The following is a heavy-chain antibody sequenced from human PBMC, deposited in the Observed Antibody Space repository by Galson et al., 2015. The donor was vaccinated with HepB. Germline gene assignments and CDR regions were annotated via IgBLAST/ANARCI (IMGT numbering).Heavy chain of an antibody. CDR2: IIPIFGTA. V-gene: IGHV1-69*13. J-gene: IGHJ6*02. D-gene: IGHD6-6*01. CDR1: GGTFSSYA. Sequence: SVKVSCKASGGTFSSYAISWVRQAPGQGLEWMGGIIPIFGTANYAQKFQGRVTITADESTSTAYMELSSLRSEDTAVYYCARANSGSFHYYYYYGMDVWGQGTTVTVSS. CDR3: ARANSGSFHYYYYYGMDV.